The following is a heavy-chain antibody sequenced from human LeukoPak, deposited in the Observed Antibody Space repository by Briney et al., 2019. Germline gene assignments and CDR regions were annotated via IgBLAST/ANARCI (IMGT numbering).Heavy chain of an antibody. CDR2: ISGSGGST. CDR1: GFTFSSYA. V-gene: IGHV3-23*01. CDR3: ARGPRGFDI. J-gene: IGHJ3*02. Sequence: PGGSLRLSCAASGFTFSSYAMSWVRQAPGKGLEWVSAISGSGGSTYYADSVKGRFTISRDNAKNSLYLQMNSLRAEDTAVYYCARGPRGFDIWGQGTMVTVSS.